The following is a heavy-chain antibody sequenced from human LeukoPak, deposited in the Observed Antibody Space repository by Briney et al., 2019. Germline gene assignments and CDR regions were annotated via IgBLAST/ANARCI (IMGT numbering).Heavy chain of an antibody. V-gene: IGHV3-30-3*01. Sequence: GGSLRLSCAASGFTFSSYAMHWVRQAPGKGLEWVAVISYDGSNKYYADSVKGRFTISRDNSKNTPYLQMNSLRAEDTAVYYCARAVVMLIDYWGQGTLVTVSS. CDR2: ISYDGSNK. D-gene: IGHD3-16*01. J-gene: IGHJ4*02. CDR1: GFTFSSYA. CDR3: ARAVVMLIDY.